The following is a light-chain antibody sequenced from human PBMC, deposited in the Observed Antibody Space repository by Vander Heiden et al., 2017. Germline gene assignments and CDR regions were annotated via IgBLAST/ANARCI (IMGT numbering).Light chain of an antibody. V-gene: IGKV3-11*01. CDR3: QQRSNGPPEVT. Sequence: EIVLTQSPATLSLSPGERATLSCRASQSVSNYLAWYQHKPGQAPRLLIYDASNRAAGITARFSGSGYGTDFNLTISSREPEDFAVYYCQQRSNGPPEVTFGGGTKVEIK. CDR1: QSVSNY. J-gene: IGKJ4*01. CDR2: DAS.